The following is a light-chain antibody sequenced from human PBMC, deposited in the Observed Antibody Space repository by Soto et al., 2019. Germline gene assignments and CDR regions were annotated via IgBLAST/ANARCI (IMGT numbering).Light chain of an antibody. CDR3: ISYTDRQSYL. CDR2: AVS. CDR1: SSDIGSYNH. V-gene: IGLV2-14*03. Sequence: QSVLTQPASVSGSPGQSITISCSGTSSDIGSYNHVAWYQQFPGKSPKLMIYAVSDRPSGVSDRLSGPKSGITASLTISGLQTEDEADYYCISYTDRQSYLFGTGTKVTVL. J-gene: IGLJ1*01.